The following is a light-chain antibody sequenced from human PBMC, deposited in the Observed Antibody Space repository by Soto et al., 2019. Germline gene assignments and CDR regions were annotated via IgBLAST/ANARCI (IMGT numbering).Light chain of an antibody. Sequence: QSARTQPPSASGSPGQSVTISCTGTSSDVGGYNYVSWYQQHPGKAPKLMIYEVSKRPSGVPDRFSGSKSGHTASLTVSGLQAEDEADYYCSSYAGSNNRVFGGGTKLTVL. CDR2: EVS. CDR3: SSYAGSNNRV. J-gene: IGLJ2*01. CDR1: SSDVGGYNY. V-gene: IGLV2-8*01.